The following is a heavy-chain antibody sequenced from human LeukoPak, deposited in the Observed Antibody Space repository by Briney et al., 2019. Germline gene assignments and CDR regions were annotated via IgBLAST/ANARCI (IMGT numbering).Heavy chain of an antibody. Sequence: ASVKVSCKASGYTFTGYYMHWVRQAPGHGLVWMGWINPNSGGTNYAQKFQGRVTMTRDTSISTAYMELSRLRSDDTAVYYCARESARLFAFHWGQGTLVTVSS. CDR3: ARESARLFAFH. D-gene: IGHD3-22*01. J-gene: IGHJ4*02. V-gene: IGHV1-2*02. CDR1: GYTFTGYY. CDR2: INPNSGGT.